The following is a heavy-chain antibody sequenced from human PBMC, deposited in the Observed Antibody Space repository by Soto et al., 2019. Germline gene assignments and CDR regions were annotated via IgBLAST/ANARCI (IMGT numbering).Heavy chain of an antibody. Sequence: PGESLKISCKGSGYSFTSYWIGWVRQMPGKGLEWMGIIYPGDSDTRYSPSFQGQVTISADKSISTAYRQWSSLKASDTAMYYCARLLAIRDYCFDYWGQGTLVTVSS. CDR2: IYPGDSDT. CDR1: GYSFTSYW. J-gene: IGHJ4*02. V-gene: IGHV5-51*01. D-gene: IGHD5-18*01. CDR3: ARLLAIRDYCFDY.